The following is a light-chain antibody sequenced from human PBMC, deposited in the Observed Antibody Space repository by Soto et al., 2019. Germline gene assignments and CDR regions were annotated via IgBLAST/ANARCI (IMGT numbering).Light chain of an antibody. V-gene: IGKV1-39*01. Sequence: DIQMTQSPSSLSASVGDRDTITCRASQSISTYLYWYQQKPGKAPKLLIYAASSLQSGVPSRFSGSGSGTDFTLTISSLQPEDFATYHCQQSYSIPITFGQGTRLEIK. CDR2: AAS. CDR3: QQSYSIPIT. J-gene: IGKJ5*01. CDR1: QSISTY.